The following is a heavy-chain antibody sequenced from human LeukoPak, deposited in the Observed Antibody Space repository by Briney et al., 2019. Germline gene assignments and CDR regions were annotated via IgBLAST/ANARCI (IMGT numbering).Heavy chain of an antibody. CDR1: GFTFRSYG. Sequence: GGSLRLSCVASGFTFRSYGMHWVRQAPGKGLGWVSAISGSGDNTYYIDSVKGRFTISRDNSKNTLYLQMNSLRAEDTAVYYCAKGRTYSSDWYFIDYYWGQGTLLTVSS. D-gene: IGHD6-19*01. CDR2: ISGSGDNT. CDR3: AKGRTYSSDWYFIDYY. J-gene: IGHJ4*02. V-gene: IGHV3-23*01.